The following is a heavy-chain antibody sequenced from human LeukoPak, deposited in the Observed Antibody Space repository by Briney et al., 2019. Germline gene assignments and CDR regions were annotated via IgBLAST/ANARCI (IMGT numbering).Heavy chain of an antibody. J-gene: IGHJ6*04. V-gene: IGHV4-61*01. D-gene: IGHD1-26*01. CDR3: AREPGAGPPLGYYYYYGMDV. CDR1: GVSVSSGSYY. CDR2: IYYSGST. Sequence: SETLSLTCTVSGVSVSSGSYYWSWIRQPPGKGLEWIGYIYYSGSTNYNPSLKSRVTISVDTSKNQFSLKLSSVTAADTAVYYCAREPGAGPPLGYYYYYGMDVWGKGTTVTVSS.